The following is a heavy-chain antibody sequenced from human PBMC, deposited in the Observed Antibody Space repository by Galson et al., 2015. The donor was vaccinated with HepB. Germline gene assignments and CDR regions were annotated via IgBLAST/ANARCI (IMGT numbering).Heavy chain of an antibody. Sequence: SVKVSCKASGGTFSSYAISWVRQAPGQGLEWMGGIIPIFGTANYAQKFQGRVTITADESTSTAYMELSSLRSEDTAVYYCARDWASDYGDREYYFDYWGQGTLVTVSS. D-gene: IGHD4-17*01. CDR1: GGTFSSYA. CDR2: IIPIFGTA. V-gene: IGHV1-69*13. CDR3: ARDWASDYGDREYYFDY. J-gene: IGHJ4*02.